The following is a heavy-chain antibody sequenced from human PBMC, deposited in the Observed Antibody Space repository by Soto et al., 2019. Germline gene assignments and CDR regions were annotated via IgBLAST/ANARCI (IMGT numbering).Heavy chain of an antibody. D-gene: IGHD1-26*01. CDR1: GYTFTSYG. Sequence: GASVKVSCKASGYTFTSYGISWVRQAPGQGLEWMGWISAYNGNTNYAQKLQGRVTMTTDTSTSTAYMELRSLRSDDTAVYYCAILIEEWELHGMDVWGQGTTVTVSS. J-gene: IGHJ6*02. V-gene: IGHV1-18*01. CDR3: AILIEEWELHGMDV. CDR2: ISAYNGNT.